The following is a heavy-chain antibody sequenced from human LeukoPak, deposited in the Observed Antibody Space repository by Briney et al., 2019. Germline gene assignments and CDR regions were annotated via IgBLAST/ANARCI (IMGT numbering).Heavy chain of an antibody. V-gene: IGHV3-13*01. J-gene: IGHJ4*02. CDR3: ATTVAGTRWALGY. CDR1: GFTFSSYD. D-gene: IGHD6-19*01. CDR2: IGTAGDT. Sequence: GGSLRLSCAASGFTFSSYDMHWVRQATGKGLECVSAIGTAGDTYYPGSVKGRFTISRENAKNSLYLQMNSLRAGDTAVYYCATTVAGTRWALGYSGQGTLVTVSS.